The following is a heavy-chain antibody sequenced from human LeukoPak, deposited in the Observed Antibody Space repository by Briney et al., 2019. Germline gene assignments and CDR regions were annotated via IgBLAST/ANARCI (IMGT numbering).Heavy chain of an antibody. CDR2: IYYSGST. V-gene: IGHV4-39*01. J-gene: IGHJ4*02. Sequence: SETLSLTCTVSGGPISSSSYYWGWIRQPPGKGLEWIGSIYYSGSTYYNPSLKSRVTISVDTSKNQFSLKLSSVTAADTAVYYCASGIQLWLRYWGQGTLVTVSS. CDR3: ASGIQLWLRY. D-gene: IGHD5-18*01. CDR1: GGPISSSSYY.